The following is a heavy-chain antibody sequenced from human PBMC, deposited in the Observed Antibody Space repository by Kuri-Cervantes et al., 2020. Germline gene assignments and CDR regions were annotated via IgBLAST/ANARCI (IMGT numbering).Heavy chain of an antibody. Sequence: SETLSLTCAVYGGSFSGYYWSWIRQPPGKGLVWIGEINHSGSTNYNPSLKSRVTISVDTSKNQFSLKLSSVTAADTAVYYCARGRDYYGSGSYRLDYWGQGTLVTVSS. CDR1: GGSFSGYY. V-gene: IGHV4-34*01. D-gene: IGHD3-10*01. CDR2: INHSGST. J-gene: IGHJ4*02. CDR3: ARGRDYYGSGSYRLDY.